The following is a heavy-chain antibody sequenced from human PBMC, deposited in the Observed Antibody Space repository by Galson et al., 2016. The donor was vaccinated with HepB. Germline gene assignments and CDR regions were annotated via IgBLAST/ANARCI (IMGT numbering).Heavy chain of an antibody. CDR2: ISSSSSII. D-gene: IGHD4-17*01. CDR1: GFTFSSYR. CDR3: AREGYYGDYGMDV. V-gene: IGHV3-48*02. Sequence: SLRLSCAGSGFTFSSYRMNWVRQAPGKGLEWISHISSSSSIIQYADSVKGRFTISRDNAKDSLYLQMNSLRDEYTAVYYCAREGYYGDYGMDVWGQGATVTVSS. J-gene: IGHJ6*02.